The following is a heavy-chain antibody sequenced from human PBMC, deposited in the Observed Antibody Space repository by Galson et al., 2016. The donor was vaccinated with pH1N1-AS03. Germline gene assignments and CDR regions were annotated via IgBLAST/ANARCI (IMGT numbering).Heavy chain of an antibody. V-gene: IGHV3-48*01. CDR2: ISSSSNTI. J-gene: IGHJ6*03. CDR3: AREGKNRFRDYYYMDV. CDR1: RFTFSSYG. Sequence: LRLSCAASRFTFSSYGMNWVRQAPGKGLEWLSYISSSSNTIYYADSVKGRFTISRDYGKNSLYLQMNGLRAEDTAVYYCAREGKNRFRDYYYMDVWGKGTTATVSS. D-gene: IGHD2/OR15-2a*01.